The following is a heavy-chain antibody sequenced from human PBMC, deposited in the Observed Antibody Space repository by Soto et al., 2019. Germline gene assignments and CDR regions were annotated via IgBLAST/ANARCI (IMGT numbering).Heavy chain of an antibody. CDR3: ARGVLY. D-gene: IGHD1-1*01. V-gene: IGHV4-31*03. CDR2: IFYSGTT. CDR1: GGSISSGGYF. Sequence: QVQLQESGPGLVKPSQTLSLTCTVSGGSISSGGYFWSWIRQPPGKGLEWIGNIFYSGTTYYNPSLKSRVTLSVDTSKDQFSLNLSSVTAADTAVYFCARGVLYWGQGTLVTVSS. J-gene: IGHJ4*02.